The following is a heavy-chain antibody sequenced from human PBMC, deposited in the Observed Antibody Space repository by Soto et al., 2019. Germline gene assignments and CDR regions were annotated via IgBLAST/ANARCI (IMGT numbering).Heavy chain of an antibody. CDR3: ARGLSSGWFDY. CDR1: GFTFSNYS. D-gene: IGHD6-19*01. J-gene: IGHJ5*01. CDR2: ISSTSKYI. V-gene: IGHV3-21*01. Sequence: EVQLVESGGGLVKPGGSLRVSCAASGFTFSNYSMNWVRQAPGKGLEWVSSISSTSKYIYYADSVKGRFTISRDNAKKSVYWQMNSLRAGDAAVYYCARGLSSGWFDYWGQGTLVTV.